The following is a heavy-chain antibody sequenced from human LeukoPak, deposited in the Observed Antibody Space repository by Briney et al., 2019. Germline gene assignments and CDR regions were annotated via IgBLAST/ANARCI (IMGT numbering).Heavy chain of an antibody. D-gene: IGHD5-18*01. CDR1: GFTFSSYS. J-gene: IGHJ4*02. Sequence: PGGSLRLSCAASGFTFSSYSMNWVRQAPGKGLEWVSSISSSSTYIFYADSVKGRFTISRDNAKNSLYLQMNSLRAEDMAVYYCARTDTAMVTPFDYWGQGTLVTVSS. CDR3: ARTDTAMVTPFDY. CDR2: ISSSSTYI. V-gene: IGHV3-21*01.